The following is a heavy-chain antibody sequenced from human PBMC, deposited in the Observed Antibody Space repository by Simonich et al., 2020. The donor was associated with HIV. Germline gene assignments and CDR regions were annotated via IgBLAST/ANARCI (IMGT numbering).Heavy chain of an antibody. Sequence: QVQLVQSGAEVMQPGASVKVSCKASGYSFTAYYMHWVRQAPGQGLEWVGRINTNVGDTDYAQEFQGRVTMTRDTSINTSYMELSRLRYDDTALYYCARVYYDSSGYYHVRYFDLWGRGTLVTVSS. CDR3: ARVYYDSSGYYHVRYFDL. CDR1: GYSFTAYY. V-gene: IGHV1-2*06. CDR2: INTNVGDT. D-gene: IGHD3-22*01. J-gene: IGHJ2*01.